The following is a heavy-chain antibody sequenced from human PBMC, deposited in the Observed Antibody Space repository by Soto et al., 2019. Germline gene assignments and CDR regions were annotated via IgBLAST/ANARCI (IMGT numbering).Heavy chain of an antibody. CDR2: ISNSGST. CDR3: ARGVLL. CDR1: GVSISSGGYS. V-gene: IGHV4-31*11. Sequence: SETLSLTCAVSGVSISSGGYSWSWIRQHPGKGLEWIGCISNSGSTYYNSSLKSRVTISVDTSENQFSLKLTSVTDADTAVYYCARGVLLWGQGTLVTVSS. J-gene: IGHJ4*02.